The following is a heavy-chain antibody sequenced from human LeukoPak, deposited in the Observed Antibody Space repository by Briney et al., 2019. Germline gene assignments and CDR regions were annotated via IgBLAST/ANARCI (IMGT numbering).Heavy chain of an antibody. CDR3: VSTQYSSGWYDYGMDV. J-gene: IGHJ6*02. Sequence: GGSLRLSCAASGFTFSSYSMNWVRQAPGKGLEWVSSISSSSYIYYADSVKGRFTISRDNAKNSLYLQMNSLRAEDTAVYYCVSTQYSSGWYDYGMDVWGQGTTVTVSS. CDR2: ISSSSYI. D-gene: IGHD6-19*01. CDR1: GFTFSSYS. V-gene: IGHV3-21*01.